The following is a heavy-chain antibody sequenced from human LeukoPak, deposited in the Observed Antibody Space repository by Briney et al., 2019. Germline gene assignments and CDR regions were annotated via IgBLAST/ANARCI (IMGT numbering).Heavy chain of an antibody. V-gene: IGHV3-48*01. CDR2: ITSSSSSI. D-gene: IGHD4-23*01. CDR3: ARSVVTIYYYYYGMDV. Sequence: GGSLRLSCAASGFTFSSYSMNWVRQAPGKGLEWISYITSSSSSIHYADSVKGRFTISRDNSKNTLYLQMNSLRAEDTAVYYCARSVVTIYYYYYGMDVWGQGTTVTVSS. CDR1: GFTFSSYS. J-gene: IGHJ6*02.